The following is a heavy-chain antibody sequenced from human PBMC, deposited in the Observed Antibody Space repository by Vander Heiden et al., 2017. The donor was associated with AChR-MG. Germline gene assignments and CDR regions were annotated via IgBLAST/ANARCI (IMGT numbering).Heavy chain of an antibody. CDR3: ARHGSYYDWYFDL. D-gene: IGHD1-26*01. CDR2: IYYSGST. CDR1: GGSISSSSYY. J-gene: IGHJ2*01. Sequence: QLQLPESGPGLVKPAETLSLTCTVSGGSISSSSYYWGWIRQPPGKGLEWIGSIYYSGSTYYNPSLKSRVTISVDTSKNQFSLKLSSVTAADTAVYYCARHGSYYDWYFDLWGRGTLVTVSS. V-gene: IGHV4-39*01.